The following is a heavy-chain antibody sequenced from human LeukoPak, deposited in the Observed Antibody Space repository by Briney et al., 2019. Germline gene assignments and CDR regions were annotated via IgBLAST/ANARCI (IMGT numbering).Heavy chain of an antibody. J-gene: IGHJ4*02. CDR3: ARDVRYYYDSSGYPTYYFDY. Sequence: SETLSLTCTVSGGPISSSSYYWGWIRQPPGKGLEWIGSIYYSGSTYYNPSLKSRVTISVDTSKNQFSLKLSSVTAADTAVYYCARDVRYYYDSSGYPTYYFDYWGQGTLVTVSS. D-gene: IGHD3-22*01. CDR1: GGPISSSSYY. CDR2: IYYSGST. V-gene: IGHV4-39*07.